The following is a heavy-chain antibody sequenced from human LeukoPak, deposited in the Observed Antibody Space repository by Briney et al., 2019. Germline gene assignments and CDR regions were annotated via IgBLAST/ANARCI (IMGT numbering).Heavy chain of an antibody. V-gene: IGHV1-69*04. CDR1: GGTFSSYA. J-gene: IGHJ3*02. D-gene: IGHD1-14*01. Sequence: SVKVSCKASGGTFSSYAISWVRQAPGQGLEWMGRIIPILGIANYAQKFQGRVTITADKSTSTAYMELSSLRSEDTAVYYCARGRGTDAFDIWGQGTMVTVSS. CDR2: IIPILGIA. CDR3: ARGRGTDAFDI.